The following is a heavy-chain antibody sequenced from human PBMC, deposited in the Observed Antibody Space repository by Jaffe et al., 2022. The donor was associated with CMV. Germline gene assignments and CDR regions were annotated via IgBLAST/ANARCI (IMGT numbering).Heavy chain of an antibody. CDR3: ARQSGYSNYGYSSSLPPAFDI. CDR2: IYYSGST. V-gene: IGHV4-59*01. D-gene: IGHD6-13*01. J-gene: IGHJ3*02. CDR1: GGSISSYY. Sequence: QVQLQESGPGLVKPSETLSLTCTVSGGSISSYYWSWIRQPPGKGLEWIGYIYYSGSTNYNPSLKSRVTISVDTSKNQFSLKLSSVTAADTAVYYCARQSGYSNYGYSSSLPPAFDIWGQGTMVTVSS.